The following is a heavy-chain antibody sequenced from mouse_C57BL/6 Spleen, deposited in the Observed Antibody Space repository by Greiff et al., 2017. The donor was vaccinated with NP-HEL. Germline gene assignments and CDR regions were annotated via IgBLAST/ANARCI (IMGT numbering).Heavy chain of an antibody. CDR3: ATITTVVATVNYYAMDY. V-gene: IGHV1-7*01. D-gene: IGHD1-1*01. CDR1: GYTFTSYW. J-gene: IGHJ4*01. Sequence: QVQLQQSGAELAKPGASVKLSCKASGYTFTSYWMHWVKQRPGQGLEWIGYINPSSGYTKYNQKFKDKATLTADKSSSTAYMQLSSLTYEDSAVYYCATITTVVATVNYYAMDYWGQGTSVTVSS. CDR2: INPSSGYT.